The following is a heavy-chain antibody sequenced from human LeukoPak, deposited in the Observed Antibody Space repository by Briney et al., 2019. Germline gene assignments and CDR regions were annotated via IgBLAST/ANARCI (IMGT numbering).Heavy chain of an antibody. CDR1: GFTFDDYA. Sequence: GGSLRLSCAASGFTFDDYAMHWVRQAPGKGLEWVSGISWNSGSIGYADSVKGRFTISRDNAKNSLYLQMNSLRAEDTALYYCAKDLNHYGSGSGDYWGQGTLATVSS. V-gene: IGHV3-9*01. D-gene: IGHD3-10*01. J-gene: IGHJ4*02. CDR2: ISWNSGSI. CDR3: AKDLNHYGSGSGDY.